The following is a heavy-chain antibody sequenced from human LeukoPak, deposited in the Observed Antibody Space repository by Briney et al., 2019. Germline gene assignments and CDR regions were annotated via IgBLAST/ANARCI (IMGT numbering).Heavy chain of an antibody. CDR3: ARDTSGYRRGSFDY. D-gene: IGHD3-22*01. Sequence: PSETLSLTCTVSGGSINSYYWSWIRQPPGKGLEWIGYIYYSGSTNYNPSLKSRVTISLDTSNNQFSLKLSSGTAADTAVYYCARDTSGYRRGSFDYWGQGTLVTVSS. CDR1: GGSINSYY. J-gene: IGHJ4*02. V-gene: IGHV4-59*01. CDR2: IYYSGST.